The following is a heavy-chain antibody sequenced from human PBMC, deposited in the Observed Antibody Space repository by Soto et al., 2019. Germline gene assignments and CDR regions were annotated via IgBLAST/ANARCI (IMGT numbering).Heavy chain of an antibody. V-gene: IGHV3-30*18. J-gene: IGHJ4*02. CDR2: ISYDGSNK. Sequence: GGSLRLSCAASGFTFSSYGMHWVRQAPGKGLEWVAVISYDGSNKYYADSVKGRFTISRDNSKNTLYLQMNSLRAEDTAVYYCAKDASLDYWGQGTLVTVSS. D-gene: IGHD2-2*01. CDR1: GFTFSSYG. CDR3: AKDASLDY.